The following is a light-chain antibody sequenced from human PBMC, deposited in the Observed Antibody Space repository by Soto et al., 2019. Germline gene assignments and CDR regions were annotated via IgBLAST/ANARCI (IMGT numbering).Light chain of an antibody. J-gene: IGLJ3*02. Sequence: QSVLTQPPSASGTPGQRVTISCSGSSSNIGINTVNWYQQLPGTAPKLLIYSDIQRPSGVLDRFSGSKSGTSASLAISGLQSEDEADYYCAAWDASLNGWVFGGGTKVTVL. CDR1: SSNIGINT. CDR3: AAWDASLNGWV. CDR2: SDI. V-gene: IGLV1-44*01.